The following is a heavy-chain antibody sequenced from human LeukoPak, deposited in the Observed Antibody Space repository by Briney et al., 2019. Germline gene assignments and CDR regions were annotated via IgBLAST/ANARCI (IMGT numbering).Heavy chain of an antibody. CDR3: AKDSYSGSGTFYMGSFDY. J-gene: IGHJ4*02. CDR2: ISRSDYTT. Sequence: GGSLRLSCAASGFTFSKYAMAWVRQAPGGGLEWVSAISRSDYTTYYTDSVKGRFTISRDNSKNTVYVQMNSLRAEDTAVYYCAKDSYSGSGTFYMGSFDYWGQGVLVTVSS. CDR1: GFTFSKYA. D-gene: IGHD3-10*01. V-gene: IGHV3-23*01.